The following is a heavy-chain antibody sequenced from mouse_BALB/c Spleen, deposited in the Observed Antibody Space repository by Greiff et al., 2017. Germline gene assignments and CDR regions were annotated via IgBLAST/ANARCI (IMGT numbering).Heavy chain of an antibody. Sequence: DVMLVESGGGLVQPGGSRKLSCAASGFTFSSFGMHWVRQAPEKGLEWVAYISSGSSTIYYADTVKGRFTISRDNPKNTLFLQMTSLRSEDTAMYYCARGNRYDVRFAYWGQGTLVTVSA. CDR3: ARGNRYDVRFAY. V-gene: IGHV5-17*02. CDR2: ISSGSSTI. D-gene: IGHD2-14*01. CDR1: GFTFSSFG. J-gene: IGHJ3*01.